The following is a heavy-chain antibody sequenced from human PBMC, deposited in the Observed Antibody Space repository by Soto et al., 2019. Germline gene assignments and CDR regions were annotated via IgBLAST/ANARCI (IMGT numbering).Heavy chain of an antibody. D-gene: IGHD2-15*01. CDR3: AKSPSYCSGGSCYGSGDY. J-gene: IGHJ4*02. CDR2: ISGSGGST. CDR1: GFTFSSYA. V-gene: IGHV3-23*01. Sequence: GGSLRLSCAASGFTFSSYAMSWVRQAPGKGLEWVSAISGSGGSTYYADSVKGRFTISRDNSRNTLYLQMNSLRAEDTAVYYCAKSPSYCSGGSCYGSGDYWGQGTLVTVSS.